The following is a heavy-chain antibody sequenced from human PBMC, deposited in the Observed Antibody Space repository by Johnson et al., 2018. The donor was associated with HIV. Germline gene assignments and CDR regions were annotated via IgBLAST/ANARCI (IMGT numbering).Heavy chain of an antibody. J-gene: IGHJ3*02. CDR3: ASPRAVAGGGAFDS. CDR2: ISYGGSNK. Sequence: QVQLVESGGGVVQPGRSLRLSCAASGFTFSSYAMHWVRQAPGKGLEWVAVISYGGSNKYYADSVKGRFTISRDNSKKTLYLQMNSLRAEDTAVYYCASPRAVAGGGAFDSWGQGTMFTVSS. V-gene: IGHV3-30*04. D-gene: IGHD6-19*01. CDR1: GFTFSSYA.